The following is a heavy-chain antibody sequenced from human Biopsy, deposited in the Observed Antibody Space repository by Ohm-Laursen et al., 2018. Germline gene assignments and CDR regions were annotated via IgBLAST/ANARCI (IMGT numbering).Heavy chain of an antibody. CDR1: GESMGTYY. CDR2: IYYSGTT. CDR3: ARVRGGFLEWFDY. Sequence: PSQTLSLTCTVSGESMGTYYWTWIRQPPGKGLGWIASIYYSGTTNKNPSLKSRVTISVDTSKRQFYLELSSVTAADTAIYYCARVRGGFLEWFDYWGQGTLITVSS. J-gene: IGHJ5*01. V-gene: IGHV4-59*01. D-gene: IGHD3-3*01.